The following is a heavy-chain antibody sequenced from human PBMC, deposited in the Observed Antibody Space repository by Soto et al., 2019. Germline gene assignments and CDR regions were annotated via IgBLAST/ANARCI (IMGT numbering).Heavy chain of an antibody. CDR3: ARGYGSYPHGGWFDP. CDR2: IVVGSGNT. V-gene: IGHV1-58*01. D-gene: IGHD1-26*01. J-gene: IGHJ5*02. Sequence: ASVKVSCKASGFTFTSSAVQWVRQARGQRLEWIGWIVVGSGNTNYAQKFQERVTITRDTSASTVYMELSSLTSEDTAVYYCARGYGSYPHGGWFDPWGQGTLVTVSS. CDR1: GFTFTSSA.